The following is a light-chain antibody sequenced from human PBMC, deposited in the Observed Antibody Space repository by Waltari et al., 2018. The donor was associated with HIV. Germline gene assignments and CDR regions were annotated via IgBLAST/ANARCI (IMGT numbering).Light chain of an antibody. CDR2: KDI. J-gene: IGLJ3*02. CDR3: LSADTSVTWV. V-gene: IGLV3-25*03. Sequence: SYELTQPPSVSVSPGQTARITCSGDALPKQYAYWYQQKPGQATVLVIYKDIERPAGIPERFAGSSSGTTVTFTISGVQAEDDADYYCLSADTSVTWVFGGGTKLTVL. CDR1: ALPKQY.